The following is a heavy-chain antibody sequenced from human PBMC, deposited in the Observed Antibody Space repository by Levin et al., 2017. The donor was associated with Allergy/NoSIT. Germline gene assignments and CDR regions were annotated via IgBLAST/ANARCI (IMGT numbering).Heavy chain of an antibody. CDR2: INHSGST. CDR3: ARGPPLRFWAKNYYYYGMDV. V-gene: IGHV4-34*01. D-gene: IGHD3-3*01. Sequence: SETLSLTCAVYGGSFSGYYWSWIRQPPGKGLEWIGEINHSGSTNYNPSLKSRVTISVDTSKNQFSLKLSSVTAADTAVYYCARGPPLRFWAKNYYYYGMDVWGQGTTVTVSS. CDR1: GGSFSGYY. J-gene: IGHJ6*02.